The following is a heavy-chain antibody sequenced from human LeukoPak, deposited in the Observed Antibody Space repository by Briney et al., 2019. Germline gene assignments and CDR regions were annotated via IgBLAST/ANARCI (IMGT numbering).Heavy chain of an antibody. J-gene: IGHJ4*02. D-gene: IGHD3-22*01. V-gene: IGHV1-69*13. CDR2: IIPIFGTA. Sequence: SEKVSCKASGGTFSSYAISWVRQAPGQGLEWMGGIIPIFGTANYAQKLQGRVTITADESTSTAYMELSSLRSEDTAVYYCATPLPNYYDSSGSYYFDYWGQGTLVTVSS. CDR3: ATPLPNYYDSSGSYYFDY. CDR1: GGTFSSYA.